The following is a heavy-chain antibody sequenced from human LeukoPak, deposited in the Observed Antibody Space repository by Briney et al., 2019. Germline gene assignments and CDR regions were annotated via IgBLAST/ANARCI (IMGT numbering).Heavy chain of an antibody. CDR2: ISGSGGST. J-gene: IGHJ4*02. D-gene: IGHD2-2*01. CDR1: GFTFSNFA. Sequence: PGGSLRLSCAASGFTFSNFAMSWVRQAPGKGLEWVSAISGSGGSTYYADSVKGRFTISRDNSKNALFLQMNGLRAEDTAVYYCAKSGPYCSSTSCNYFDYWGQGTLVTVSS. CDR3: AKSGPYCSSTSCNYFDY. V-gene: IGHV3-23*01.